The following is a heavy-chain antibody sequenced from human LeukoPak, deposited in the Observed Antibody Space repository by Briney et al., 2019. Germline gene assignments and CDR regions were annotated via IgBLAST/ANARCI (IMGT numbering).Heavy chain of an antibody. D-gene: IGHD2-8*01. J-gene: IGHJ4*02. CDR2: IYPDDSDT. Sequence: GESLKISCKGSGYSFSSYWIGWVRQMPGKGLEWMGIIYPDDSDTRYSPSFQGQVTMSADKSITTAYLQWSSLKASDTAMYYCASLARRVYVEYYFDYWGQGTLVTVSS. CDR1: GYSFSSYW. CDR3: ASLARRVYVEYYFDY. V-gene: IGHV5-51*01.